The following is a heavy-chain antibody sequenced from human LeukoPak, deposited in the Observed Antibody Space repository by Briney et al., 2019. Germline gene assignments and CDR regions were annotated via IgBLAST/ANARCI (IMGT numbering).Heavy chain of an antibody. CDR3: ARMRIYYDSSGYADC. D-gene: IGHD3-22*01. CDR2: IHYSGST. CDR1: GGSITSHY. V-gene: IGHV4-59*06. J-gene: IGHJ4*02. Sequence: NSSETLSLTCTVSGGSITSHYWSWIRQPPGKGLEWIANIHYSGSTDYNLSLKSRVTISVDRSKSQFSLEVRSGTAADTAVYYCARMRIYYDSSGYADCWGQGTLATVSS.